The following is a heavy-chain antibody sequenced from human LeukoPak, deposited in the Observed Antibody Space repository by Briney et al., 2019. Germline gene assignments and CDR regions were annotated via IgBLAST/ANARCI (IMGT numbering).Heavy chain of an antibody. CDR1: GFTFSSYW. D-gene: IGHD5-12*01. Sequence: GGSLRLSCAASGFTFSSYWMHWVRQAPGKGLVWVSRMNSDGSSTSYADSVKGRFTISRDKAKNTLYLQMNSLRAEDTAVYYCAREGDGYDYDHWGQGTLVTVSS. J-gene: IGHJ4*02. CDR2: MNSDGSST. V-gene: IGHV3-74*01. CDR3: AREGDGYDYDH.